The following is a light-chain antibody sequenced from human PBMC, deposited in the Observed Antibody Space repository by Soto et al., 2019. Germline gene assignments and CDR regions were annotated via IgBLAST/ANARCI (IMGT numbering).Light chain of an antibody. CDR3: QQYYSYPHP. CDR2: AAS. CDR1: QGISSY. J-gene: IGKJ4*01. Sequence: AIRVTQSSSSFSTSTGDRFTLTCRASQGISSYLAWYQQQPGKAPELLIFAASTVQRGFPSRFSGSGSETDFTHTISCRQSEGFATYYFQQYYSYPHPFGGGTKLDVK. V-gene: IGKV1-8*01.